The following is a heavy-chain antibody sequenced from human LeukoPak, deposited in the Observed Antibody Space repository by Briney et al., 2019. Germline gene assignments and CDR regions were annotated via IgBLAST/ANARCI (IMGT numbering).Heavy chain of an antibody. CDR2: ISSSSTI. Sequence: PGGSLRLPCAASGFTFSSYSMNWVRQAPGKGLEWVSYISSSSTIYYADSVKGRFTISRDNAKNSLYLQMNSLRAEDTAVYYCVVLEWLLATNWGQGTLVTVSS. V-gene: IGHV3-48*01. J-gene: IGHJ4*02. CDR1: GFTFSSYS. D-gene: IGHD3-3*01. CDR3: VVLEWLLATN.